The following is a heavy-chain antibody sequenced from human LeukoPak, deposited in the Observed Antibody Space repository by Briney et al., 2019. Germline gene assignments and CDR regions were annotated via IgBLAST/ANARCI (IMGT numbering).Heavy chain of an antibody. CDR1: GGTFSSYA. D-gene: IGHD2-15*01. J-gene: IGHJ6*02. CDR3: ARGVVVAALIYYYYGMDV. Sequence: ASVKVSCKASGGTFSSYAISWVRQAPGQGLEWMGGIIPIFGTANYAQKFQGRVTITADESTSTAYMELSSLRPEDTAVYYCARGVVVAALIYYYYGMDVWGQGTTVTVSS. V-gene: IGHV1-69*01. CDR2: IIPIFGTA.